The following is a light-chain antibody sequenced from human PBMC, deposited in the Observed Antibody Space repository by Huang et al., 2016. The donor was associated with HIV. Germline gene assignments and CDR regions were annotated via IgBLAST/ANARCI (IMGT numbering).Light chain of an antibody. CDR1: QSIGAY. Sequence: DIQMTQSPSSLYASVGDRVTITCRASQSIGAYLTWYQHRPGRAPRLLISATSDLQGGVPSRFSGSRSGTEVTLTIANLQFQDFATYYCQQSYSFPRTFGQGSNLGIK. CDR2: ATS. J-gene: IGKJ2*01. V-gene: IGKV1-39*01. CDR3: QQSYSFPRT.